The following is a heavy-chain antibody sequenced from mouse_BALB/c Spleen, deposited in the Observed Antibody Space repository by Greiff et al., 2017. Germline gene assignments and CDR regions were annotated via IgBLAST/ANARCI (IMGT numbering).Heavy chain of an antibody. V-gene: IGHV1-31*01. Sequence: EVQLQQSGPELVKPGASVKISCKASGYSFTGYYMHWVKQSHVKSLEWIGRINPYNGATSYNQNFKDKASLTVDKSSSTAYMELHSLTSEDSAVYYCAREGLLYAMDYWGQGTSVTVSS. CDR3: AREGLLYAMDY. CDR1: GYSFTGYY. CDR2: INPYNGAT. J-gene: IGHJ4*01.